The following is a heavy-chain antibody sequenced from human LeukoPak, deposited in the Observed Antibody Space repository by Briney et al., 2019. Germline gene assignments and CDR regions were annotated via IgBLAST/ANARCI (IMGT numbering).Heavy chain of an antibody. CDR2: ISYDGSNK. V-gene: IGHV3-30-3*01. CDR3: ARGGLIVVVPAATGFDP. D-gene: IGHD2-2*01. Sequence: GGSLRLSCAASGFTFSSYAMHWVRQAPGKGLGWVAVISYDGSNKYYADSVKGRFTISRDNSKNTLYLQMNSLRAEDTAVYYCARGGLIVVVPAATGFDPWGQGTLVTVSS. J-gene: IGHJ5*02. CDR1: GFTFSSYA.